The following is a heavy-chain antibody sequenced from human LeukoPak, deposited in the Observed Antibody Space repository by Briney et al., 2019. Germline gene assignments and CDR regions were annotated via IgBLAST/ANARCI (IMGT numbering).Heavy chain of an antibody. D-gene: IGHD3-22*01. CDR3: ARDLRNYYDSSGYLDY. CDR1: GGSISSSNW. CDR2: IYHSGST. Sequence: SETLSLTCAVSGGSISSSNWWSWVRQPPGKGLEWIGEIYHSGSTNYNPSLKSRVTISVDKSKNQFSLKLSSVTAADTAVYYCARDLRNYYDSSGYLDYWGQGTLVTVSS. J-gene: IGHJ4*02. V-gene: IGHV4-4*02.